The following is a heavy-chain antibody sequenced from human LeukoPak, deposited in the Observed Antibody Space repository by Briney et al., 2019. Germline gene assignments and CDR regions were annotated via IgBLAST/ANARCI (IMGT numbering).Heavy chain of an antibody. J-gene: IGHJ4*02. CDR1: GFSFTNYW. CDR3: ARDKITGASTNDY. Sequence: GGSLRLSCAASGFSFTNYWMSWVRQAPGMGLEWVAIINQDGSERYYVDSVKGRFTVSRDSAKNSLYLQMNSLRVEDSAVYYCARDKITGASTNDYWGQGTLVTVSS. CDR2: INQDGSER. D-gene: IGHD1-14*01. V-gene: IGHV3-7*01.